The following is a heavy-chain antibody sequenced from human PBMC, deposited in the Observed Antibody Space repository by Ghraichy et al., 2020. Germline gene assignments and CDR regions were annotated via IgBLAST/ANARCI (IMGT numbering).Heavy chain of an antibody. V-gene: IGHV1-2*02. CDR3: ARDITVNSYYGMDV. J-gene: IGHJ6*02. CDR2: INPNSGGT. CDR1: GYTFTADF. Sequence: SVKVSCKASGYTFTADFIHWVRQAPGQGLEWMGWINPNSGGTDYAQKFQGRVTMTRDTSISTAYMELSRLRSDDTAVYYCARDITVNSYYGMDVWGQGTTVTVSS. D-gene: IGHD3-3*01.